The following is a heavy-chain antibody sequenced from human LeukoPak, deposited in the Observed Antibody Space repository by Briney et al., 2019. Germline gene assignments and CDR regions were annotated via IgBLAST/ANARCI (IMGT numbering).Heavy chain of an antibody. D-gene: IGHD2-2*01. V-gene: IGHV3-30-3*01. J-gene: IGHJ3*02. CDR2: ISYDGSNK. CDR1: GFTFSSYA. Sequence: GGSLRLSCAASGFTFSSYAMHWVRQAPGKGLEWVAVISYDGSNKYYADSVKGRFTISRDNSKNTLYLQMNSLRSDDTAVYYCARGSGIPAPYDAFDIWGQGTMVTVSS. CDR3: ARGSGIPAPYDAFDI.